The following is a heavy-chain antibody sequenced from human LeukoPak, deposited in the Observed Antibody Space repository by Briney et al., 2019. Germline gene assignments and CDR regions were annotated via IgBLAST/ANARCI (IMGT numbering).Heavy chain of an antibody. J-gene: IGHJ4*02. CDR2: INPNSGGT. CDR3: ARDPSIVGATAPTDY. CDR1: GYTFTGYY. V-gene: IGHV1-2*02. Sequence: GASVKVSCKASGYTFTGYYMHWVRQAPGQGLEWMGWINPNSGGTNYAQKFQGRVTMTRDTSISTAYMELSRLRSDDTAVYYCARDPSIVGATAPTDYWGQGTLVTVSS. D-gene: IGHD1-26*01.